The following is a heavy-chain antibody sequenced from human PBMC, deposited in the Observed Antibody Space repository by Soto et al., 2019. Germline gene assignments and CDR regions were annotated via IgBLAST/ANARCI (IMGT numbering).Heavy chain of an antibody. D-gene: IGHD6-13*01. J-gene: IGHJ5*02. V-gene: IGHV4-4*02. Sequence: SETLSLTCAVSGGSISSSNWWSWVRQPPGKGLEWIGEIYHSGSTNYNPSLKSRVTISVDKSKNQFSLKLSSVTAADTAVYYCARIGESASSRPNNWFDPWGQGTLVTVSS. CDR1: GGSISSSNW. CDR2: IYHSGST. CDR3: ARIGESASSRPNNWFDP.